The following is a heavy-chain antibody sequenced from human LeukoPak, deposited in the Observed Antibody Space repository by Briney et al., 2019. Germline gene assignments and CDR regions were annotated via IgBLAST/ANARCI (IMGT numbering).Heavy chain of an antibody. Sequence: ASVKVSCKASGYTFTGYYMHWVRQAPGQGLEWMGWINPNSGGTNYAQKSQGRVTMTRDTSIGTAYMELSRLRSDDTAVYYCARDQKQWLVRRSWFDPWGQGTLVTVSS. J-gene: IGHJ5*02. CDR1: GYTFTGYY. D-gene: IGHD6-19*01. CDR3: ARDQKQWLVRRSWFDP. V-gene: IGHV1-2*02. CDR2: INPNSGGT.